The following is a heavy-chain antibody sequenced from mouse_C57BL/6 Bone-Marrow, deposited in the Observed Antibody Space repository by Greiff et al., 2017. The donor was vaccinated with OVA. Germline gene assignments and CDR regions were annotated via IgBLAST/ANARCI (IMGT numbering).Heavy chain of an antibody. D-gene: IGHD1-1*01. J-gene: IGHJ1*03. Sequence: EVQGVESGAELVRPGASVKLSCTASGFNIKDDYMHWVKQRPEQGLEWIGWIDPENGDTEYASKFQGKATITADTSSNTAYLHLSSLTSEDTAVYYCTLLSWYFDVWGTGTTVTVSS. CDR3: TLLSWYFDV. V-gene: IGHV14-4*01. CDR1: GFNIKDDY. CDR2: IDPENGDT.